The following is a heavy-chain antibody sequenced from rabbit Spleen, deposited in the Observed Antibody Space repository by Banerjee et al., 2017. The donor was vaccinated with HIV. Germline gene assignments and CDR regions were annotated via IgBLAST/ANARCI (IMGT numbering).Heavy chain of an antibody. V-gene: IGHV1S45*01. CDR2: IDIGSSGFT. Sequence: QEQLEESGGGLVKPEGSLTLSCTASGLDFSGDSYDSYMCWVRQVPGKGLEWIACIDIGSSGFTYFASWAKGRFTISRTSSTTVTLQMTSLTAADTATYFCARDLAAWNSGSYAFNLWGPGTLVTVS. CDR3: ARDLAAWNSGSYAFNL. CDR1: GLDFSGDSY. D-gene: IGHD1-1*01. J-gene: IGHJ4*01.